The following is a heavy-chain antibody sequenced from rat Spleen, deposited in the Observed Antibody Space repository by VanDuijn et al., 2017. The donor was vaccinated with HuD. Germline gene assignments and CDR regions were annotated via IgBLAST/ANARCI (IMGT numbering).Heavy chain of an antibody. Sequence: EVQLVESGGGLVQPGRSLKLSCAASGFTFSDYYMAWVRQAPTKGLEWVATIIYDGTRAFYRDSVQGRFTISRDNAKSTLYLQMNSLRSEDTATYYCSRAGDVSYYAYFDYWGQGVMVTVSS. CDR1: GFTFSDYY. V-gene: IGHV5S10*01. J-gene: IGHJ2*01. D-gene: IGHD1-12*02. CDR2: IIYDGTRA. CDR3: SRAGDVSYYAYFDY.